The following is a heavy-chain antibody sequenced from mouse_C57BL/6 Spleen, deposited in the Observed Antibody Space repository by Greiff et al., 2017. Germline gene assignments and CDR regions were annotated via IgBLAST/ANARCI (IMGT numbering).Heavy chain of an antibody. J-gene: IGHJ4*01. V-gene: IGHV1-76*01. CDR1: GYTFTDYY. Sequence: QVQLQQSGAELVRPGASVKLSCKASGYTFTDYYINWVKQRPGQGLEWIARIYPGSGNTYYNEKFKGKATLTAEKSSSTAYMQLSSLTSEDSAVYFCAGHYGSSARAMDYWGQGTSVTVSS. CDR2: IYPGSGNT. CDR3: AGHYGSSARAMDY. D-gene: IGHD1-1*01.